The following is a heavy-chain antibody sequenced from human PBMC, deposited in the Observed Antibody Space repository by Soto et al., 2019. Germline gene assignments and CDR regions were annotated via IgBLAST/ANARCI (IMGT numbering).Heavy chain of an antibody. V-gene: IGHV4-30-4*01. J-gene: IGHJ4*02. CDR1: GGSISSGNYY. D-gene: IGHD2-15*01. CDR2: ISYSGST. Sequence: QVQLQESGPGLVKPSQTLSLTCTVSGGSISSGNYYWSWIRQPPGKGLEWIGFISYSGSTYYSTSIKSRVPIAVDTSKSQCSLNLSFVTAADTAVYYCATMGTPATGLYFFDYWGQGSLVTVSS. CDR3: ATMGTPATGLYFFDY.